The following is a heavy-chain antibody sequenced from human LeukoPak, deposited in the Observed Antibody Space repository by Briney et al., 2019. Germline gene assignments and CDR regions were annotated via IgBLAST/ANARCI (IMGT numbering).Heavy chain of an antibody. CDR1: GFTVSSNY. J-gene: IGHJ4*02. Sequence: PGGSLRLSCAASGFTVSSNYMSWVRQAPGKGLEWVSLIYSGGSTYYADSVKSRFTISRDSSKNTLYLQINSLRAEDTAVYYCAKNKGNYFDYWGQGTLVTVSS. CDR3: AKNKGNYFDY. CDR2: IYSGGST. V-gene: IGHV3-53*01.